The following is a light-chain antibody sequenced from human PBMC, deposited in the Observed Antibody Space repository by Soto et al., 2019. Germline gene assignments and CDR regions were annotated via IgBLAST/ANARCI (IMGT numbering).Light chain of an antibody. CDR1: QSALYSSNNKNY. V-gene: IGKV4-1*01. J-gene: IGKJ5*01. Sequence: DIVMTQSPDSQAVSLGERATINCKSSQSALYSSNNKNYLAWYQQKPGQPPKLLIYWASTRESGVPDRFSGSGSGTDFTLTISSLQAEDVAVYYCQQYYSTPITFGQGTRLEIK. CDR2: WAS. CDR3: QQYYSTPIT.